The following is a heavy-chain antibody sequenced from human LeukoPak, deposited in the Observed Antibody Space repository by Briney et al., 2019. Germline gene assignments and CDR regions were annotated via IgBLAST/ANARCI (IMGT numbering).Heavy chain of an antibody. CDR2: ISGSGGST. V-gene: IGHV3-23*01. CDR3: ARDTLGEGEDANYAVYYFDY. D-gene: IGHD4/OR15-4a*01. CDR1: GFTFSSYG. Sequence: GGSLRLSCAASGFTFSSYGMSWVRQAPGKGLEWVSAISGSGGSTYYADSVKGRFTISRDNGKNSLDLQMNSLRADDTAVYYCARDTLGEGEDANYAVYYFDYWGQGTVVTVSS. J-gene: IGHJ4*02.